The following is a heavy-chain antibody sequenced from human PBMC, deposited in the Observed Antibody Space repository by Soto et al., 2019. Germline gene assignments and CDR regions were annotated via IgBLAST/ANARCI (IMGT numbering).Heavy chain of an antibody. D-gene: IGHD3-22*01. J-gene: IGHJ4*02. CDR3: AKDIYYDSSGPDY. Sequence: GGSLRLSCAASGFTFDDYAMHWVRQAPGKGLEWVSGISWNSGSIGYADSVKGRFTISRDNAKNSLYLQMNSLRAEDTALYYCAKDIYYDSSGPDYWGQGTLVTVSS. CDR1: GFTFDDYA. CDR2: ISWNSGSI. V-gene: IGHV3-9*01.